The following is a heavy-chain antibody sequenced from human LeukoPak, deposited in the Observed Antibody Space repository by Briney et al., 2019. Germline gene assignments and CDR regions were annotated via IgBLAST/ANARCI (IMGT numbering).Heavy chain of an antibody. CDR3: ARYGDYGGWDYYYMDV. Sequence: PGGSLRLSCAASGFTFSSYWMHWVRQAPGKGLEWVSGINWNGVSTGYADSVKGRFTISRDNDKNSLYLQMNSMRPEDTALYHCARYGDYGGWDYYYMDVWGKGPTVTVSS. CDR1: GFTFSSYW. CDR2: INWNGVST. D-gene: IGHD4-17*01. V-gene: IGHV3-20*01. J-gene: IGHJ6*03.